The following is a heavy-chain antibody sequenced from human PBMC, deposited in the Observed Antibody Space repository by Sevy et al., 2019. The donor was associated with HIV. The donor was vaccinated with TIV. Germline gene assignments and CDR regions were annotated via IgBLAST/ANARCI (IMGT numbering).Heavy chain of an antibody. CDR1: GFIFSNFA. D-gene: IGHD1-26*01. Sequence: GGSLRLSCTVSGFIFSNFAMHWVRQAPGKGLEWVAVTSYDGSHKYYADSVKGRFTVSRDNSRNILSLEMNSLRRDDTAVYYCARGENDDEFFQYRGQGTLVTISS. V-gene: IGHV3-30*04. J-gene: IGHJ1*01. CDR2: TSYDGSHK. CDR3: ARGENDDEFFQY.